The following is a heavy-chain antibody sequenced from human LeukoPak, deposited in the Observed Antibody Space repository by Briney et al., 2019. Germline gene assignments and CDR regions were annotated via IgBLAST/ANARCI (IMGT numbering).Heavy chain of an antibody. CDR1: GFTFSSYA. Sequence: PGGSLRLSCAASGFTFSSYAMNWVRQSPGKGLEWVSTISGSGGTTFYEDSVKGRFTISRDNSMNTLYLQMNSLRADDTAVYYCAKDRDGSARYYTIFDHWGQGTQVTVSS. V-gene: IGHV3-23*01. CDR2: ISGSGGTT. CDR3: AKDRDGSARYYTIFDH. D-gene: IGHD3-10*01. J-gene: IGHJ4*02.